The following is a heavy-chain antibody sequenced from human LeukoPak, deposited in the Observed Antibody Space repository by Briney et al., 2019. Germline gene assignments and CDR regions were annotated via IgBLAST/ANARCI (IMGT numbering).Heavy chain of an antibody. CDR2: IGGSDGST. D-gene: IGHD3-10*01. CDR3: VKDRYVARGDYLDF. Sequence: GGSLRLSCVASGFTFNNYYMTWLRQAPGKGLEWVSTIGGSDGSTYYADPVKGRFTISRDNAKNTQSLQMSSLRTEDTAIYYCVKDRYVARGDYLDFWGQGTLVTVSS. CDR1: GFTFNNYY. J-gene: IGHJ4*02. V-gene: IGHV3-23*01.